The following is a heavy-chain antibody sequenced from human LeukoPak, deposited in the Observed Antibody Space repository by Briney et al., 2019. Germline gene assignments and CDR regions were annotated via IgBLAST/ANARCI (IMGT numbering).Heavy chain of an antibody. CDR2: ISWNSGDI. J-gene: IGHJ4*02. Sequence: GGSLRLSCAVSGFTFDDYTMHWVRQAPGKGLEWVSGISWNSGDIGYADSVKGRFTISRDNAKNSLYLQMNSLSVEDTALYYCAKVRGYSYGYFDCWGQGTLVTVSS. V-gene: IGHV3-9*01. CDR1: GFTFDDYT. CDR3: AKVRGYSYGYFDC. D-gene: IGHD5-18*01.